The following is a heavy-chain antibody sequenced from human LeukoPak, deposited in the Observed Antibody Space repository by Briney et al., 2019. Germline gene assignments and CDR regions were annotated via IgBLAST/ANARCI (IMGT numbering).Heavy chain of an antibody. D-gene: IGHD3-22*01. CDR3: ARDNYYAPFDP. Sequence: GGSLRLSCAASGFTFSSYAMSWVRQVPGKGLVWVSRIRGDGTDPIYADSVKGRFTISRDNAKNTLYLQMNSLRAEDTAVYYCARDNYYAPFDPWGQGTLVIVSS. CDR2: IRGDGTDP. V-gene: IGHV3-74*01. CDR1: GFTFSSYA. J-gene: IGHJ5*02.